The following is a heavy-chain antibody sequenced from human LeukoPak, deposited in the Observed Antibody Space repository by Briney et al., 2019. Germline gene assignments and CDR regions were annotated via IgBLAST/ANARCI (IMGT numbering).Heavy chain of an antibody. CDR1: GGSFNGYY. CDR2: IYYSGST. Sequence: SETLSLTCAVYGGSFNGYYWSWIRQPPGKRLEWIGHIYYSGSTNYNPSLKSRVTISVDTSKYQFSLKLSSVTAADTAVYYCASRSSIWSGYQDTLYYFDSWGQGTLVTVSA. V-gene: IGHV4-59*01. J-gene: IGHJ4*02. D-gene: IGHD3-3*01. CDR3: ASRSSIWSGYQDTLYYFDS.